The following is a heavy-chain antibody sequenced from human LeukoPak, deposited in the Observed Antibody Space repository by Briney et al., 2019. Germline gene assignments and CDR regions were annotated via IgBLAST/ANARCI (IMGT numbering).Heavy chain of an antibody. CDR2: INHSAST. D-gene: IGHD2-2*01. V-gene: IGHV4-34*01. Sequence: PSATLSLTCAVYGGSFSGYYRSWLRQPPGKGLEWIGEINHSASTNYNPSLKSRVTISVDTSNNQFSLTLSSVTAADAAVYYCARERDCSSTSCYFPYDYGMDGWGKGTTVTVSS. CDR1: GGSFSGYY. CDR3: ARERDCSSTSCYFPYDYGMDG. J-gene: IGHJ6*01.